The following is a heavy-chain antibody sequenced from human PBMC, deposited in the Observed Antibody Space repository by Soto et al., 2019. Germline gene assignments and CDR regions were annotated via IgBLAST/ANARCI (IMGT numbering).Heavy chain of an antibody. CDR2: INSDGSST. D-gene: IGHD2-21*02. CDR1: GFTFSSYW. Sequence: GGSLRLSCAASGFTFSSYWMHWVRQAPGKGLVWVSRINSDGSSTSYADSVKGRFTISRDNAKNTLYLQMNSLRAEDTAVYYCAGAYCGGDCAPGYWGQGTLVTVSS. V-gene: IGHV3-74*01. CDR3: AGAYCGGDCAPGY. J-gene: IGHJ4*02.